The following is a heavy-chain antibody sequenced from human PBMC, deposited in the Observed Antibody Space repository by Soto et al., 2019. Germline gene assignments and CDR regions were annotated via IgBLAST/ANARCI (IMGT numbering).Heavy chain of an antibody. D-gene: IGHD1-26*01. CDR2: IYSSGPT. Sequence: GGSLRLSCAASGFTVSSYYMNWVRLVPEKGLEWVSVIYSSGPTFYAYSVRGRFTISRDISKNTLYLQMNSLRVEDTAVYYCARAFGGSYDYWGQGTRVTVSS. J-gene: IGHJ4*02. CDR3: ARAFGGSYDY. CDR1: GFTVSSYY. V-gene: IGHV3-53*01.